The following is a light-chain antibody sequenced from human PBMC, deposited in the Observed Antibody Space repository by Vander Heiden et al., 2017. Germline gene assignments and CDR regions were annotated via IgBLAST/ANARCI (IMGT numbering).Light chain of an antibody. CDR3: QQHSYWPSYT. CDR2: DAS. CDR1: QSVSSY. V-gene: IGKV3-11*01. J-gene: IGKJ2*01. Sequence: EIVLTQSPATLSLSPGERATLSCRASQSVSSYLAWYQQKPGQAPRLLIYDASNRATGIPARFSGSGYGTDFTLTISSREPEDFAVYYCQQHSYWPSYTFGQGTKLEIK.